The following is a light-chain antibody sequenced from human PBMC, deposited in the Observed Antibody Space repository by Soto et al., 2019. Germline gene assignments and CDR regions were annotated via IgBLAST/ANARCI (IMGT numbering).Light chain of an antibody. CDR2: AAS. CDR3: LQDFNFPFT. V-gene: IGKV1-6*01. Sequence: AIQMTQSPSSLSASVGDRVTITCRASQDITNDLAWYQQKPGTAPKVLISAASSLQTGVPSRFSGSGSGTDFTLTISSLQPEDFATYYCLQDFNFPFTFGQGTKLEVK. J-gene: IGKJ2*01. CDR1: QDITND.